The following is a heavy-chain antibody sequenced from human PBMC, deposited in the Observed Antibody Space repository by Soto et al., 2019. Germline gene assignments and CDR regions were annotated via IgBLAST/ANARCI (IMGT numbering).Heavy chain of an antibody. D-gene: IGHD3-22*01. Sequence: NPSETLSLTCTVSGGSVSSGSYYWSWIRQPPGKGLEWIGYIYYSGSTNYNPSLKSRVTISVDTSKNQFSLKLSSVTAADTAVYYCARFLTYDSGRDYWGQGTLVTVSS. J-gene: IGHJ4*02. V-gene: IGHV4-61*01. CDR1: GGSVSSGSYY. CDR2: IYYSGST. CDR3: ARFLTYDSGRDY.